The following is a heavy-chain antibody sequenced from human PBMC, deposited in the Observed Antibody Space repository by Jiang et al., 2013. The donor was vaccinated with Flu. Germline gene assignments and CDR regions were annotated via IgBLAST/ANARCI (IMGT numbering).Heavy chain of an antibody. CDR2: TYYRSKWYN. CDR1: GDSVSSNSAA. J-gene: IGHJ5*02. CDR3: ARDPWGQQLAT. V-gene: IGHV6-1*01. Sequence: LAQTLSLTCAISGDSVSSNSAAWIWIRQSPSRGLESLARTYYRSKWYNDFAVSVKSRITINPDTSKNQFSLQLNSVTPEDTAVYYCARDPWGQQLATWGQGTLVTVSS. D-gene: IGHD6-13*01.